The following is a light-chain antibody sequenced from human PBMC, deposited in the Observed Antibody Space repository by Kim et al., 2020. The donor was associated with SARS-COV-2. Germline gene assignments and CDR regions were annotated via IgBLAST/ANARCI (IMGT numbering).Light chain of an antibody. J-gene: IGKJ2*01. V-gene: IGKV1-33*01. CDR1: QDINIY. CDR3: QQYTKVPYT. Sequence: SASIGDRFTITCQASQDINIYLNWYQQKSGKAPKVLIYEASNLETGVPSRFFGSGSGTEFTFTITSLQPEDIATYYCQQYTKVPYTFGQGTKLEI. CDR2: EAS.